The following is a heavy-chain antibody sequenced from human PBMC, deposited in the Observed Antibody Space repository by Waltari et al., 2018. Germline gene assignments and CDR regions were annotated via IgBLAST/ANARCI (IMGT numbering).Heavy chain of an antibody. J-gene: IGHJ3*02. CDR2: IYPGDSDT. CDR1: GYSFTSYW. D-gene: IGHD2-21*02. Sequence: EVQLVQSGAEVKKPGESLKISCKGSGYSFTSYWIGWVRQMPGKGLEWMGIIYPGDSDTRYSPSFQGKGTSSADKSISTAYLQWSSLKASDTAMYYCARYCGGDCYSQAFDIWGQGTMVTVSS. CDR3: ARYCGGDCYSQAFDI. V-gene: IGHV5-51*01.